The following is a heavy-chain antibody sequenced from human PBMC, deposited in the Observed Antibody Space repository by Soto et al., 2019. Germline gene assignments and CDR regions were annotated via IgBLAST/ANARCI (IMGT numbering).Heavy chain of an antibody. CDR3: AREGRHFDY. CDR1: GGTFSSYA. J-gene: IGHJ4*02. Sequence: ASVKVSCKASGGTFSSYAISWVRQAPGQGLEWMGGINPIFGTPHYAQKYQGRVTITADTFTNTAYMELTRLTSDDTAVYFCAREGRHFDYWGQGTLGTVS. CDR2: INPIFGTP. V-gene: IGHV1-69*06.